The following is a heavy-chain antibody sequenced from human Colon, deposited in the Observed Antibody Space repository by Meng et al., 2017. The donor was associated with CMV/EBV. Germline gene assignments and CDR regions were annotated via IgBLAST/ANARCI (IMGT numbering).Heavy chain of an antibody. Sequence: QVRRVQSGAGVKKPWASVKVSCKTSGYVFDLYGISWVRQAPGQGLEWMGWISADKRYTSYAQNLQGRVTMTTDASTSTAYMELRGLRSNDTAVYYCARVYEYSSSWGSDYWGQGTLVTVSS. D-gene: IGHD6-6*01. CDR3: ARVYEYSSSWGSDY. CDR2: ISADKRYT. J-gene: IGHJ4*02. V-gene: IGHV1-18*01. CDR1: GYVFDLYG.